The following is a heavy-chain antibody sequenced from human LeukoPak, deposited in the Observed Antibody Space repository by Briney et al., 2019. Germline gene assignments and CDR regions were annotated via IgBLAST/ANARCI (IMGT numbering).Heavy chain of an antibody. V-gene: IGHV3-74*01. CDR3: AGVDAAMPDAFDI. J-gene: IGHJ3*02. D-gene: IGHD5-18*01. Sequence: GGSLRLSCAASGFTFSSYWMHWVRQAPGKGLVWVSRISPDGSSTTYADSAKGRFTISRDNAKDTLYLQMNSLRADDTAVYYCAGVDAAMPDAFDIWGQGTTVTVSS. CDR2: ISPDGSST. CDR1: GFTFSSYW.